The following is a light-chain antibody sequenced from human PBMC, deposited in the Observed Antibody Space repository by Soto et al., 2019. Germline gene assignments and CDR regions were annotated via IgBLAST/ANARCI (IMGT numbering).Light chain of an antibody. J-gene: IGLJ2*01. CDR2: GNS. V-gene: IGLV1-40*01. CDR1: SSNIGAGYD. Sequence: QAVVTQPPSVSGAPGQRVTLSCTGSSSNIGAGYDVHWYQQLPGTAPKLLIYGNSNRPSGVPDRFSGSKSGTSASLAITGLQAEDEADYYCQSYDSSLSGLFGGGTKVTVL. CDR3: QSYDSSLSGL.